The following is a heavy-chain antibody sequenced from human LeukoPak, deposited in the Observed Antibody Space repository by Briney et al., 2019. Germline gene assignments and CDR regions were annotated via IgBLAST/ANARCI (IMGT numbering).Heavy chain of an antibody. V-gene: IGHV3-7*01. Sequence: GGSLRLSCAASGFTFSNYWMTWVRQAPGKGLEWVANIKQDGSEKYVDSVKGRFTISRDNAKNSLYLQMNSLRAEDTAVYYCARPRGNVEMAAIPFDYWGQGTLVTVSS. D-gene: IGHD5-24*01. CDR3: ARPRGNVEMAAIPFDY. CDR2: IKQDGSEK. CDR1: GFTFSNYW. J-gene: IGHJ4*02.